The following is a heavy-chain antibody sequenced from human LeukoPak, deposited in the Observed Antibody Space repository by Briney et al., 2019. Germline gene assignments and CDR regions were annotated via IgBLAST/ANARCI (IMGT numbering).Heavy chain of an antibody. CDR1: GGSFSGYY. D-gene: IGHD5-18*01. Sequence: KPSETLSLTCAVYGGSFSGYYWSWIRQPPGKGLEWIGEINHSGSTNYNPSLKSRVTISVDTSKNQFSLKLSSVTAAETAVYYCARVGSPVDTGRNWFDPWGQGTLVTVSS. CDR2: INHSGST. V-gene: IGHV4-34*01. CDR3: ARVGSPVDTGRNWFDP. J-gene: IGHJ5*02.